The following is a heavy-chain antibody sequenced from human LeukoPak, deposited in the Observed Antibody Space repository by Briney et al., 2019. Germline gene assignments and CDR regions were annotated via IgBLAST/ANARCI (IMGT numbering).Heavy chain of an antibody. V-gene: IGHV3-7*03. D-gene: IGHD7-27*01. CDR3: AKDIAGTGYYYGMDV. J-gene: IGHJ6*02. CDR1: GFIFTNYF. Sequence: GGSLRLSCAASGFIFTNYFMSWVRQAPGKGLEWVASIKHDGSEKYYVDSVRGRFTISRDNTKNSLYLQMNSLRAEDTALYYCAKDIAGTGYYYGMDVWGQGTTVTVSS. CDR2: IKHDGSEK.